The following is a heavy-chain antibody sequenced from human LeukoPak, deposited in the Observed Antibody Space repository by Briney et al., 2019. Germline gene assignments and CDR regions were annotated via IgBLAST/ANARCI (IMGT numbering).Heavy chain of an antibody. CDR3: ASFMSEFDY. CDR2: INHSGST. CDR1: GGSFSGYY. Sequence: SETLSLTCAVYGGSFSGYYWSWIRQPPGKGLEWIGEINHSGSTNYNPSLKSRVTMSVDTSKNQFSLKLSSVTAADTAVYYCASFMSEFDYWGQGTLVTVSS. V-gene: IGHV4-34*01. J-gene: IGHJ4*02.